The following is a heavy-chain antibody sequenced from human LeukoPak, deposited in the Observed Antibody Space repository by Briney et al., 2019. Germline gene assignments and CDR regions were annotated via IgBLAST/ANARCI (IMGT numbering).Heavy chain of an antibody. J-gene: IGHJ4*02. Sequence: SETLSLTCTVSGGSISSGGYYWSWIRQHPGKGLEWIGYIYYSGSTYYNPSLKSRVTISVATSKNQFSLKLSSVTAADTAVYYCARSPRSYDILTGYYVYYFDYWGQGTLVTVSS. D-gene: IGHD3-9*01. V-gene: IGHV4-31*03. CDR1: GGSISSGGYY. CDR3: ARSPRSYDILTGYYVYYFDY. CDR2: IYYSGST.